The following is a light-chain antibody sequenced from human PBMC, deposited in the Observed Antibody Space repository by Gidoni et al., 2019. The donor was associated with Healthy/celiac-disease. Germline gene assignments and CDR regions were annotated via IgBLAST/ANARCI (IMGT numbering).Light chain of an antibody. CDR1: QSVSSY. V-gene: IGKV3-11*01. Sequence: VLTQSPATRSLSPGERATLSSRPSQSVSSYLAWYQQKPGQAPRLLIYDASNRATGIPARFSGSGSGTDFTLTISSLEPEDFAVYYCQQRSNWPPYSFGQGTKLEIK. CDR3: QQRSNWPPYS. J-gene: IGKJ2*03. CDR2: DAS.